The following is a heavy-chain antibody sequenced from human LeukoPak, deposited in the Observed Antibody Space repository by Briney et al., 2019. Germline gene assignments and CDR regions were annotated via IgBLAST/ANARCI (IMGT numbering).Heavy chain of an antibody. D-gene: IGHD6-13*01. V-gene: IGHV5-51*01. CDR3: ATRRHSSSWFPDYFDY. Sequence: GESLKISCKGSGYRFTSYWIGWVRQMPGKGLEWMGIIYPGDSDTRYSPSFQGQVTISADKSISTAYLQWSSLKASDTAMYYCATRRHSSSWFPDYFDYWGQGTLVTVSS. CDR2: IYPGDSDT. J-gene: IGHJ4*02. CDR1: GYRFTSYW.